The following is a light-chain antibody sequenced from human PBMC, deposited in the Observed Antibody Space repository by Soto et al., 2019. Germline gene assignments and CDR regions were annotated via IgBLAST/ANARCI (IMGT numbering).Light chain of an antibody. CDR1: RGHSTYI. CDR2: LEGSGSF. J-gene: IGLJ3*02. V-gene: IGLV4-60*02. CDR3: ETWDSNTRV. Sequence: QLVLTQSSSASASLGSSVKLTCTLSRGHSTYIIAWHQQQPGKAPRYLMNLEGSGSFNKGSGVPDRLSGSSSGADRYLTISNLQFEDEADYYCETWDSNTRVFGGGTKLTVL.